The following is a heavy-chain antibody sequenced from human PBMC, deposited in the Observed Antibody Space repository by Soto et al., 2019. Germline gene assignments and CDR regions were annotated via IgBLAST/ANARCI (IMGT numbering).Heavy chain of an antibody. J-gene: IGHJ3*02. Sequence: TLSLTCAVSGGSISSGGYSWSWIRQPPGKGLEWVGYIYHSGSTYYNPSLKSRVTISVDRSKNQFSLKLSSVTAADTAVYYCARVGVVTDAFDIWGQGTMVTVSS. V-gene: IGHV4-30-2*01. CDR3: ARVGVVTDAFDI. D-gene: IGHD2-21*02. CDR1: GGSISSGGYS. CDR2: IYHSGST.